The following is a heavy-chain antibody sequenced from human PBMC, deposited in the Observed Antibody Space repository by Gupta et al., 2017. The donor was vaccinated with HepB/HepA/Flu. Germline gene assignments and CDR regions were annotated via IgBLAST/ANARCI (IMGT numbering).Heavy chain of an antibody. J-gene: IGHJ4*02. CDR2: IWYDGSNK. CDR3: ARGLYSSSWGPTDY. D-gene: IGHD2-2*01. Sequence: QVQLVESGGGVVQPERSLRLSCAASGFTFSSYGMHWVRQVPGKGLEWVAVIWYDGSNKYYVDSVKGRFTISRDNSKNTLYLQMNSLRAEDTAVYFCARGLYSSSWGPTDYWGQGTLVTVSS. V-gene: IGHV3-33*01. CDR1: GFTFSSYG.